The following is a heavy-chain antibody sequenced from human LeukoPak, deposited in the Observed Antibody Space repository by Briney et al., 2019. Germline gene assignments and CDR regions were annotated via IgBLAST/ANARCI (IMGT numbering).Heavy chain of an antibody. V-gene: IGHV1-18*01. CDR3: ARDSLYCSSTSCYIWFDP. D-gene: IGHD2-2*02. CDR1: GYTFTSYA. CDR2: ISAYNGNT. Sequence: ASVKVSCKASGYTFTSYAMNWVRQAPGQGLEWTGWISAYNGNTNYAQKLQGRVTMTTDTSTSTAYMELRSLRSDDTAVYYCARDSLYCSSTSCYIWFDPWGQGTLVTVSS. J-gene: IGHJ5*02.